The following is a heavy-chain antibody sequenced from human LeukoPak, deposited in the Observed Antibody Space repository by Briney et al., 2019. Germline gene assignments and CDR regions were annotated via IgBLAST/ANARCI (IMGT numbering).Heavy chain of an antibody. D-gene: IGHD3-16*02. J-gene: IGHJ4*02. CDR1: GGSFSGYY. V-gene: IGHV4-34*01. Sequence: NTSETLSLTCAVYGGSFSGYYWSWIRQPPGKGLEWIGEINHSGSTNYNLSLKSRVTISVDTSKNQFSLKLSSVTAADTAVYYCARDRGYDYVWGSYRPFDYWGQGTLVTVSS. CDR2: INHSGST. CDR3: ARDRGYDYVWGSYRPFDY.